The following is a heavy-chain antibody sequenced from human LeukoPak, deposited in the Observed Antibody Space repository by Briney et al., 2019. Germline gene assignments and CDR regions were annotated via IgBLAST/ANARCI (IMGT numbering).Heavy chain of an antibody. V-gene: IGHV4-34*01. CDR2: INHSGST. CDR3: ARHSGGTYYVSLDP. Sequence: PSGTLSLTCAVYGGSFSGYYWSWIRQPPGKGLEWIGEINHSGSTNQNPSLKSRVTISVDTSKNQFSLKLSSVTAADTAVYYCARHSGGTYYVSLDPWAREPWSLSPQ. D-gene: IGHD1-26*01. CDR1: GGSFSGYY. J-gene: IGHJ5*02.